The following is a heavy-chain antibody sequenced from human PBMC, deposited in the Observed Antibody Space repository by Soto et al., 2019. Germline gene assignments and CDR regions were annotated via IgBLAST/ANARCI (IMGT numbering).Heavy chain of an antibody. CDR1: GYTFTSYA. CDR3: ARDATDAFDI. J-gene: IGHJ3*02. Sequence: ASVKVSCKASGYTFTSYAMHWVRQAPGQRLEWMGWINAGNGNTKYSQKFQGRVTMATDTSTSTAYMELRSLRSDDTAVYYCARDATDAFDIWGQGTMVTVSS. V-gene: IGHV1-3*01. CDR2: INAGNGNT.